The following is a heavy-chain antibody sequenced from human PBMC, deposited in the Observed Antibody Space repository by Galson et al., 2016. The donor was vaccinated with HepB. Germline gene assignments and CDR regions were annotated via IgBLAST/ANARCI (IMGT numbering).Heavy chain of an antibody. CDR2: IYPGVSDT. CDR3: ARVFWPPHRDRYYYGMDV. J-gene: IGHJ6*02. V-gene: IGHV5-51*01. D-gene: IGHD3-3*01. CDR1: GYNFNIYW. Sequence: QSGAEVKQRGESLKISCKTSGYNFNIYWIAWVRQMPGTGPEWTGIIYPGVSDTRYSTSFQGQVTISADMSISTAYLQWSSLKASDTAMFYCARVFWPPHRDRYYYGMDVWGQGTTVTVSS.